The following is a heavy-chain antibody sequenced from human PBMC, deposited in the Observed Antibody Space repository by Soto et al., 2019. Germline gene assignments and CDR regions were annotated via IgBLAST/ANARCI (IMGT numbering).Heavy chain of an antibody. V-gene: IGHV4-30-4*01. J-gene: IGHJ5*01. CDR3: VRVKGYHAGADFYTCCSVS. D-gene: IGHD2-2*01. CDR2: IYNSAST. Sequence: QPPGKGLEWIGYIYNSASTYYSPSLNSRVTISVDTSKNQFSLRMSSVTAADTAVYFCVRVKGYHAGADFYTCCSVSWCQVTRAT.